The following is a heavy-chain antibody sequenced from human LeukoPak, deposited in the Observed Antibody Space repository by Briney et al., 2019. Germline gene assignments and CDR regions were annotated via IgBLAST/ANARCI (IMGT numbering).Heavy chain of an antibody. CDR3: ARGDGYYFPPSDY. V-gene: IGHV1-2*02. J-gene: IGHJ4*02. Sequence: ASVKVSCKASGYTFTGYYMHWVRQAPGQGLEWMGWINPNSGGTNYAQKFQGRVTMTRDTSISTAYMELSRLRSEDMAVYYCARGDGYYFPPSDYWGQGTLVTVSS. D-gene: IGHD3-22*01. CDR1: GYTFTGYY. CDR2: INPNSGGT.